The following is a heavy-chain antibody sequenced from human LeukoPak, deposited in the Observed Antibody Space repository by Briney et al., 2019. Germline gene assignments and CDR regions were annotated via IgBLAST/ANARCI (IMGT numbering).Heavy chain of an antibody. D-gene: IGHD6-19*01. V-gene: IGHV3-21*01. CDR3: AREKRTYSSGWFTD. CDR2: ISSSSSYI. J-gene: IGHJ4*02. Sequence: GGSLRLSCAASGFTFSSYSMNWVRQAPGKGLEWVSSISSSSSYIYYADSVKGRFTISRDNAKNSLYLQMNSLKAEDTAVYYCAREKRTYSSGWFTDWGQGTLVTVSS. CDR1: GFTFSSYS.